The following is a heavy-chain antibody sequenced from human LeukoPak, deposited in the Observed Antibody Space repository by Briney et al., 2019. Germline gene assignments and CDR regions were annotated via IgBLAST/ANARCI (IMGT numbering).Heavy chain of an antibody. J-gene: IGHJ4*02. CDR1: GFTFSSYG. Sequence: PGGSLRLSCAASGFTFSSYGMNWVRQAPGKGLEWVSYISSTGGIIYYADSVKGRFTISRDNAKRSLFLQMNSLRAEDTAVYYCARAPYDSRDYSFDYWGREPWSPSPQ. CDR3: ARAPYDSRDYSFDY. D-gene: IGHD3-22*01. V-gene: IGHV3-48*03. CDR2: ISSTGGII.